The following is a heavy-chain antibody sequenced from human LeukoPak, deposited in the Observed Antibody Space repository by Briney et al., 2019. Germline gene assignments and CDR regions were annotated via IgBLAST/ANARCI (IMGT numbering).Heavy chain of an antibody. D-gene: IGHD6-19*01. Sequence: PGGSLRLSCTASGFTFGDYAMYWVRQAPGKGLEYVSAITSNGDSTYYADSVKGRFTISRDNSKNTLYLQMSSLRAEDTAVYYCVTRYSSGWYDYWGQGTLVTVSS. J-gene: IGHJ4*02. CDR2: ITSNGDST. CDR3: VTRYSSGWYDY. CDR1: GFTFGDYA. V-gene: IGHV3-64D*09.